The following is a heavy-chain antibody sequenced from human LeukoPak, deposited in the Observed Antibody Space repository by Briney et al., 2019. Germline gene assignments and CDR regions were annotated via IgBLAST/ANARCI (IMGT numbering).Heavy chain of an antibody. D-gene: IGHD2-2*01. CDR1: GYTFTSYG. CDR3: ARSVRIVVVPAAIGGWFDP. J-gene: IGHJ5*02. Sequence: ASVKVSCKASGYTFTSYGISWVRQAPGQGLEWMGWINPNSGGTNYAQKFQGRVTMTRDTSISTAYMELSRLRSDDTAVYYCARSVRIVVVPAAIGGWFDPWGQGTLVTVSS. CDR2: INPNSGGT. V-gene: IGHV1-2*02.